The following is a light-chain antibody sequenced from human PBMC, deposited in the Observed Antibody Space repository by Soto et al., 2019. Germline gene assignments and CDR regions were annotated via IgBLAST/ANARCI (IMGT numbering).Light chain of an antibody. CDR2: DVS. Sequence: QSLLTQPASVSGSPGQSITISCAGTSADIGAFNYVSWYQHHPGKAPKLLIYDVSDRPSGVSTRFSASKSANTASLTISGLQADDEADYYCSSYSTSSALVFGGGTKLTVL. J-gene: IGLJ2*01. CDR1: SADIGAFNY. V-gene: IGLV2-14*03. CDR3: SSYSTSSALV.